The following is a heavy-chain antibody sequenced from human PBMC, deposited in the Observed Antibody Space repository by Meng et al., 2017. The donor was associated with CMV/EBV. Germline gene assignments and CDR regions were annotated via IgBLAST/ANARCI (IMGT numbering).Heavy chain of an antibody. V-gene: IGHV4-34*01. Sequence: QVNLQELGRVLLKSSETRSLTCAVYGGSFSGYYWSWIRQPPGKGLEWIGEINHSGSTNYNPSLKSRVTISVDTSKNQFSLKLSSVTAADTAVYYCARGSRRLPRFNWFDPWGQGTLVTVSS. CDR3: ARGSRRLPRFNWFDP. CDR1: GGSFSGYY. J-gene: IGHJ5*02. CDR2: INHSGST. D-gene: IGHD3-3*01.